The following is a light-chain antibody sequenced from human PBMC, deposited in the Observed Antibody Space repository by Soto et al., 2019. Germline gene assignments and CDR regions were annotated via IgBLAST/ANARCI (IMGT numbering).Light chain of an antibody. J-gene: IGLJ2*01. CDR1: SSNIGAGYD. CDR2: GNN. Sequence: QSVLTQPPSVSGAPGQRVTISCTGSSSNIGAGYDVHWYQQLPQTAPKLLIYGNNNRPSGVPDRFPGSKSGTSASLAITGLQAEDEADYYCQSYDTSLSVVFGGATKLTVL. CDR3: QSYDTSLSVV. V-gene: IGLV1-40*01.